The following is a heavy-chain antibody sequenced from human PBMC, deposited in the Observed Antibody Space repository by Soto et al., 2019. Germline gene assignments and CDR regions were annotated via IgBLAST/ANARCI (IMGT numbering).Heavy chain of an antibody. CDR3: ARQLWSGTYYYYDMDV. CDR2: IYPGDSDT. V-gene: IGHV5-51*01. J-gene: IGHJ6*03. Sequence: LGESLKISCKCSGYSFTSYWIGWVRQMPGKGLEWMGIIYPGDSDTRYSPSFQGQVTISADKSISTAYLQWSSLKASDTAMYYCARQLWSGTYYYYDMDVWGKGTTVTGSS. CDR1: GYSFTSYW. D-gene: IGHD3-10*01.